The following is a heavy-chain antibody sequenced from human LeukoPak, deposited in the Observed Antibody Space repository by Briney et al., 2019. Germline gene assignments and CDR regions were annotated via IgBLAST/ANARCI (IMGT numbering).Heavy chain of an antibody. D-gene: IGHD2-2*01. CDR2: ISAYNGNT. Sequence: GASVKVSCEASGYTFTTYDINWVRQAPGQGLEWMGWISAYNGNTNYAQKLQGRVTMTTDTPTSTAYMELRSLRSDDTAVYYCARAPRGVVPAAYDYWGQGTLVTVSS. CDR1: GYTFTTYD. V-gene: IGHV1-18*01. CDR3: ARAPRGVVPAAYDY. J-gene: IGHJ4*02.